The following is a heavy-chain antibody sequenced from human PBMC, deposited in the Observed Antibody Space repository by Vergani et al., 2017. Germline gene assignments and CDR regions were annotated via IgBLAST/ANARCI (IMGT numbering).Heavy chain of an antibody. V-gene: IGHV3-74*01. Sequence: EVELVESGGGLVQPGGSLRLSCAASGFTFNEYWMHWARQVPGKGLVWVSGMNGDGDTISYADSVKGRFTISRDNAKNTLFLQMNSLRAEDTAVYYCARDLDFFDYWGQGTLVTVSS. CDR1: GFTFNEYW. CDR2: MNGDGDTI. J-gene: IGHJ4*02. CDR3: ARDLDFFDY.